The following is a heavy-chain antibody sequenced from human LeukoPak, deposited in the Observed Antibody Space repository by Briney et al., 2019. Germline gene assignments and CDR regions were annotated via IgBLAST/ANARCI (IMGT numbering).Heavy chain of an antibody. D-gene: IGHD3-22*01. V-gene: IGHV3-73*01. J-gene: IGHJ4*02. CDR3: TSVQDSSGYSDD. Sequence: GGSLRLSCAASGFTFSDSTIHWVRQACGKGLEWVGRIRSKGYNYATANAASVKGRFTISREDSKNTAYLQMNSLKTEDTAVYYCTSVQDSSGYSDDWGQGTLVTVSS. CDR2: IRSKGYNYAT. CDR1: GFTFSDST.